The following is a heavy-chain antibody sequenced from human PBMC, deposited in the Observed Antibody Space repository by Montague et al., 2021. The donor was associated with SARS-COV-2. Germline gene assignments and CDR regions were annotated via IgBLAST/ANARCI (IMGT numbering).Heavy chain of an antibody. CDR2: ISSSSSYI. J-gene: IGHJ6*02. D-gene: IGHD3-9*01. Sequence: SLRLSCAASGFTFSSYSMNWVRQAPGKGLEWVSSISSSSSYIYYADSVKGRFTISRDNAKNSLYLQMNSLRAEDTAVYYCARVEELEYDILTGYYGGYYYYGMDVWGQGTTVTVS. V-gene: IGHV3-21*01. CDR1: GFTFSSYS. CDR3: ARVEELEYDILTGYYGGYYYYGMDV.